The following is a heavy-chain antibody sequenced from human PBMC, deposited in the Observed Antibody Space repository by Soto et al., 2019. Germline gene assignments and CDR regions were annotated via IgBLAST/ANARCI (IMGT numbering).Heavy chain of an antibody. V-gene: IGHV2-5*02. D-gene: IGHD6-13*01. Sequence: QITLKESGPTLVEPTQTLTLTCAFSGFSLSTNGVGVGWIRQPPGKALEWLAFIYWDDDKRYSPSLRTRLTIIKDTCINQVVLIMTNMDPVDTGTYYCAYRQDYRSSWDSGWFDPWGQGTLVTVSS. CDR3: AYRQDYRSSWDSGWFDP. J-gene: IGHJ5*02. CDR1: GFSLSTNGVG. CDR2: IYWDDDK.